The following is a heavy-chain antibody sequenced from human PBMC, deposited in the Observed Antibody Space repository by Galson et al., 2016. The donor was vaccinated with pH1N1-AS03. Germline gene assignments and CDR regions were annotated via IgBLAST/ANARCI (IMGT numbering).Heavy chain of an antibody. D-gene: IGHD4-11*01. CDR2: IIPMFGSA. V-gene: IGHV1-69*13. CDR1: GRTFSSST. Sequence: SVKVSCKASGRTFSSSTVSWVRQAPGQGLEWMGGIIPMFGSANYAQKFHDGVTITADESTSTVFMELSSLKSEDTAVYYCARTSNADPADFYYYGMGIWGQGTTVTVSS. J-gene: IGHJ6*02. CDR3: ARTSNADPADFYYYGMGI.